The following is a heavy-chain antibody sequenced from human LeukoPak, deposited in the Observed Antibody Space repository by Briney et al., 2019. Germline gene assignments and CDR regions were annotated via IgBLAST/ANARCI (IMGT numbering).Heavy chain of an antibody. Sequence: PSETLSLTCTVSGDSISSSGYYWGWIRQPPGKGLEWIGSIYYSGSTYYNPSLKSRVTISVDTSKNQFSLKLSSVTAADTAVYYCAGGKYDSSGYYPLYIWGQGTMVTVSS. D-gene: IGHD3-22*01. CDR1: GDSISSSGYY. J-gene: IGHJ3*02. CDR2: IYYSGST. CDR3: AGGKYDSSGYYPLYI. V-gene: IGHV4-39*07.